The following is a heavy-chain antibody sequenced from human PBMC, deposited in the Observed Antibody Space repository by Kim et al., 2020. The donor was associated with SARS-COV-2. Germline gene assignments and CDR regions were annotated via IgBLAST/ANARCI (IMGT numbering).Heavy chain of an antibody. CDR2: INPSGGST. Sequence: ASVKVSCKASGYTFTSYYMHWVRQAPGQGLEWMGIINPSGGSTSYAQKFQGRVTMTSDTSTSTVYMELSSLRSEDTAVYYCARDPPDYGDYGVGWFDPWGQGTLVTVSS. CDR1: GYTFTSYY. J-gene: IGHJ5*02. V-gene: IGHV1-46*01. D-gene: IGHD4-17*01. CDR3: ARDPPDYGDYGVGWFDP.